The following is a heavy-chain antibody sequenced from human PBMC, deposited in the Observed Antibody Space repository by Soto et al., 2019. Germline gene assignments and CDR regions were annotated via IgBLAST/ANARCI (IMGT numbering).Heavy chain of an antibody. CDR3: VNSFGWWSYHFES. CDR2: VTWNSGSL. CDR1: GFTFSNYA. Sequence: EVQLVESGGGLVQPGRSLRLSCAASGFTFSNYAMHWVRQAPGKGLEWVSLVTWNSGSLSYADSVKGRFTISRDNSKNSLYLDMNSLRPEDTAMYYCVNSFGWWSYHFESWGQGTLVTVSS. D-gene: IGHD3-10*01. J-gene: IGHJ4*02. V-gene: IGHV3-9*01.